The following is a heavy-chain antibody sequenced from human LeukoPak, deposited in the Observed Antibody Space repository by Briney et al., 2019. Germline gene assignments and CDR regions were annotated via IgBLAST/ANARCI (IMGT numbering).Heavy chain of an antibody. CDR3: ARHEGLEWLPNWFDP. CDR1: GFTFSSYG. J-gene: IGHJ5*02. CDR2: IRYDGSNK. V-gene: IGHV3-30*02. Sequence: GGSLRLSCAASGFTFSSYGMHWVRQAPGKGLEWVAFIRYDGSNKYYADSVKGRFTISRDNSKNTLYLQMNSLRAEDTAVYYCARHEGLEWLPNWFDPWGRGTLVTVSS. D-gene: IGHD3-3*01.